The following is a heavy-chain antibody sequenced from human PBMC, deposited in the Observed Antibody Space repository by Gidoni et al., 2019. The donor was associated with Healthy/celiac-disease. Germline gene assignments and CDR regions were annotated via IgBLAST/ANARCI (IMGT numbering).Heavy chain of an antibody. CDR3: ARDTYYYDSSGSSNGYFDY. CDR2: IWYDGSNK. D-gene: IGHD3-22*01. V-gene: IGHV3-33*01. J-gene: IGHJ4*02. Sequence: VIWYDGSNKYYADSVKGRFTISRDNSKNTLYLQMNSLRAEDTAVYYCARDTYYYDSSGSSNGYFDYWGQGTLVTVSS.